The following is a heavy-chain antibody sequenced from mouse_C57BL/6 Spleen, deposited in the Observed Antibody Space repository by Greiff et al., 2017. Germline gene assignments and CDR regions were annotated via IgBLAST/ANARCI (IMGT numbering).Heavy chain of an antibody. CDR3: ARLNFNPYYAMDY. CDR2: IYPGSGST. J-gene: IGHJ4*01. CDR1: GYTFTSYW. V-gene: IGHV1-55*01. Sequence: VQLQQPGAELVKPGASVKMSCKASGYTFTSYWITWVKQRPGQGLEWIGDIYPGSGSTNYNEKFKSKATLTVDTSSSTAYMQLSSLTSEDSAVYYCARLNFNPYYAMDYWGQGTSVTVSS.